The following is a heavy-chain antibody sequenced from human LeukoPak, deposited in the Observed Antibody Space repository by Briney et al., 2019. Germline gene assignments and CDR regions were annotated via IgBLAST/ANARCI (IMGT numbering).Heavy chain of an antibody. CDR2: IYYSGGT. V-gene: IGHV4-59*12. CDR1: GGSISSYY. D-gene: IGHD3-10*01. J-gene: IGHJ6*02. Sequence: SETLSLTCTVSGGSISSYYWSWIRQPPGKGLEWIGYIYYSGGTNYNPSLKSRVTISVDTSKNQFSLKLSSVTAADTAVYYCASASVRGVIGVYYYYYGMDVWGQGTTVTVSS. CDR3: ASASVRGVIGVYYYYYGMDV.